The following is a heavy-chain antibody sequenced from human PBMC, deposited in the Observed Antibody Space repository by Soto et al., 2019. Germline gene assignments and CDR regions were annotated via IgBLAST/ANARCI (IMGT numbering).Heavy chain of an antibody. D-gene: IGHD3-16*01. V-gene: IGHV2-26*01. J-gene: IGHJ4*02. CDR2: IFSSDEK. Sequence: QVTLKEAGPVLVKPTETLTLTCTVSGFSRSSTRVGVTWVRQPPGKALEWLAHIFSSDEKSYSTSLKSRLTISEDTSKSQVVLTMTDMDPVDTATYYGARISRYAYDFAYWGQGTLVTVSS. CDR1: GFSRSSTRVG. CDR3: ARISRYAYDFAY.